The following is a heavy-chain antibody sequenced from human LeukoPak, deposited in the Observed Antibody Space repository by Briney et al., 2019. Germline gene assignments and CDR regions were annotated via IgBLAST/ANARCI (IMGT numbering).Heavy chain of an antibody. Sequence: PSETLSLTCAVYGGSFSGYYWSWIRQPPGKGLEWIGEINHSGSTNYNPSLKSRVTISVDTSKNQFSLKLSSVTAADTAVYYCARLGPRYCSSTSCSNRFDPWGQGTLVTVSS. CDR3: ARLGPRYCSSTSCSNRFDP. V-gene: IGHV4-34*01. D-gene: IGHD2-2*01. CDR1: GGSFSGYY. CDR2: INHSGST. J-gene: IGHJ5*02.